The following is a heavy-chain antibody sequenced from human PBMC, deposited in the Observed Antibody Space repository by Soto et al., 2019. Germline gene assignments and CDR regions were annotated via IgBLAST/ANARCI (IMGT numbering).Heavy chain of an antibody. J-gene: IGHJ4*02. CDR2: IRGTSDGT. CDR1: GFTFSSYA. Sequence: PGGSLRLSCAASGFTFSSYAMTWVRQAPGKGLEWVSAIRGTSDGTFYADSVNGRFTISRDNSKNTLCLQMNSLRAEDTALYYCAKESRSESYYFFEYWGQGTLVTVSS. V-gene: IGHV3-23*01. D-gene: IGHD1-26*01. CDR3: AKESRSESYYFFEY.